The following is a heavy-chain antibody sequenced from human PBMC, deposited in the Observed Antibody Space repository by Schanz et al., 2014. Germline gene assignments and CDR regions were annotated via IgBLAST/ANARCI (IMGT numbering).Heavy chain of an antibody. D-gene: IGHD5-18*01. CDR1: GFTFRGYA. CDR2: ISGSGGNT. Sequence: EVQLLESGGGLVQPGGSLRLSCAASGFTFRGYAMSWVRQAPGRGLEWVSIISGSGGNTYYADAVRGRFTISRDNSKTTVYLQMNSRRAEDTAVYYCAKDAENTAMITDYFDYWGQGTLVTVSS. V-gene: IGHV3-23*01. J-gene: IGHJ4*02. CDR3: AKDAENTAMITDYFDY.